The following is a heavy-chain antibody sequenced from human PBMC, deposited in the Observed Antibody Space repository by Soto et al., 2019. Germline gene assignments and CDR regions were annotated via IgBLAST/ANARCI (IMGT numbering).Heavy chain of an antibody. CDR2: INPKNGDT. V-gene: IGHV1-2*02. CDR1: GYTFIGYY. Sequence: QVQLLQSGAEVKKPGASVKVSCKASGYTFIGYYMHWVRQAPGQGFEWMGWINPKNGDTKYIQKFEGRVTMTSDASISTVHMELSRLTSDDTAVYYCVSGGWENPPVFASWGQGTLVTVSS. CDR3: VSGGWENPPVFAS. J-gene: IGHJ5*02. D-gene: IGHD1-26*01.